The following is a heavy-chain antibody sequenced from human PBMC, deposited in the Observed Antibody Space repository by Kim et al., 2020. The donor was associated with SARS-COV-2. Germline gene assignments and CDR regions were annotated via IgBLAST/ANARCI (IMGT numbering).Heavy chain of an antibody. V-gene: IGHV1-69*01. D-gene: IGHD6-6*01. CDR3: AGDTPRGRSSPDP. J-gene: IGHJ5*02. Sequence: KFQGRVTITADESTSTAYMELSSLRSEDTAVYYCAGDTPRGRSSPDPWGQGTLVTVSS.